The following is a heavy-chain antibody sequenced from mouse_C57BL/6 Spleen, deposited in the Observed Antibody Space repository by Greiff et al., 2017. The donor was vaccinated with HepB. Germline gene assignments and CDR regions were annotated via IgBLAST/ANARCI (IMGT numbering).Heavy chain of an antibody. Sequence: QVQLQQPGAELVRPGSSVKLSCKASGYTFTSYWMDWVKQRPGQGLEWIGNIYPSDSETHYNQKFKDKATLTVDKSSSTAYMQLSSLTSEDSAVYYCWITTVPYFDYWGQGTTLTVSS. CDR2: IYPSDSET. CDR1: GYTFTSYW. D-gene: IGHD1-1*01. J-gene: IGHJ2*01. V-gene: IGHV1-61*01. CDR3: WITTVPYFDY.